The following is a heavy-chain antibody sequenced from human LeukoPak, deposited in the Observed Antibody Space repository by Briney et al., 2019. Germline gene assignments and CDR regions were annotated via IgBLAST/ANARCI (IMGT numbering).Heavy chain of an antibody. CDR3: ARAIIMVRGVDY. CDR2: INPNTGGT. D-gene: IGHD3-10*01. CDR1: GYTFTGYY. V-gene: IGHV1-2*02. J-gene: IGHJ4*02. Sequence: ASVKVPCKASGYTFTGYYMHWVRQAPGQGLEWMGWINPNTGGTNYAQKFQGRVTMTRDTSISTAYMELSRLRSDDTAVYYCARAIIMVRGVDYWGQGTLVTVSS.